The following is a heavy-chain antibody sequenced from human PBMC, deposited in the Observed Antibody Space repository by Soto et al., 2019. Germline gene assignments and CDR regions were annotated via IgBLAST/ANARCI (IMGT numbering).Heavy chain of an antibody. CDR2: IIPIFGTA. CDR1: GGTFSSYA. V-gene: IGHV1-69*13. J-gene: IGHJ5*02. D-gene: IGHD2-2*01. CDR3: ARGTDIVVVPAAATGWFDP. Sequence: GASVKVSFKASGGTFSSYAISWVRQAPGQGLEWMGGIIPIFGTANYAQKFQGRVTITADESTSTAYMELSSLRSEDTAVYYCARGTDIVVVPAAATGWFDPWGQGTLVTVSS.